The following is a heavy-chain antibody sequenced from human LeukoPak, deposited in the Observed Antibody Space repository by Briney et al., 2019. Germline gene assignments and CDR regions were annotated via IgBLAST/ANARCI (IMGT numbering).Heavy chain of an antibody. J-gene: IGHJ4*02. D-gene: IGHD4-17*01. CDR3: AWGGMTTVTTFDY. CDR2: IFTSGST. CDR1: GGSISSGSYY. Sequence: SETLSLTCTVSGGSISSGSYYWSWIRQPAGKGLEWIGRIFTSGSTNYNPSLKSRVTISVDTSKNQFSLKLSSVTAADTAAYYCAWGGMTTVTTFDYWGQGTLVTVSS. V-gene: IGHV4-61*02.